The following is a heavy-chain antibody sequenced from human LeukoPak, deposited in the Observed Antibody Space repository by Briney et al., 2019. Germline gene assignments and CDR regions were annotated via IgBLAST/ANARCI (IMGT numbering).Heavy chain of an antibody. CDR1: GYTFTGYY. CDR3: ARVFGRNAYSSSSFDY. J-gene: IGHJ4*02. D-gene: IGHD6-6*01. Sequence: GASVKVSCKASGYTFTGYYMHWVRQAPGQGLEWMGWINPNRGGTNYAQKFQGRVTMTRDTSISTAYMELSRLRSDDTAVYYCARVFGRNAYSSSSFDYWGQETLVTVSS. CDR2: INPNRGGT. V-gene: IGHV1-2*02.